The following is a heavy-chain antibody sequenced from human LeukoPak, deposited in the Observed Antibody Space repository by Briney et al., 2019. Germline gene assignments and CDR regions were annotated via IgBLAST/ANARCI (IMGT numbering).Heavy chain of an antibody. CDR3: AKTYYYDSSGYYLFDY. CDR1: GFTFSSYA. J-gene: IGHJ4*02. CDR2: ISGSGGST. D-gene: IGHD3-22*01. Sequence: GGSLRLPCAASGFTFSSYAMSWVRQAPGKGLEWVSAISGSGGSTYYADSVKGRFTISRDNSKNTLYLQMNSLRAEDTAVYYCAKTYYYDSSGYYLFDYRGQGTLVTVSS. V-gene: IGHV3-23*01.